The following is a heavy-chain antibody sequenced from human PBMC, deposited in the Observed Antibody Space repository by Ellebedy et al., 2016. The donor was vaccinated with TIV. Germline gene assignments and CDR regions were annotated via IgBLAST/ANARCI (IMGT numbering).Heavy chain of an antibody. V-gene: IGHV4-39*07. CDR1: GGSISSSGYY. Sequence: SETLSLXXTVSGGSISSSGYYWGWIRQPPGKGLEWIGSIYDSGRSHYNPSLKSRVTISLDKSTNEISLRLTSVAAADTAVYYCARNVWFGELSDPFYFDYWGQGRLVSVSS. J-gene: IGHJ4*02. CDR3: ARNVWFGELSDPFYFDY. D-gene: IGHD3-10*01. CDR2: IYDSGRS.